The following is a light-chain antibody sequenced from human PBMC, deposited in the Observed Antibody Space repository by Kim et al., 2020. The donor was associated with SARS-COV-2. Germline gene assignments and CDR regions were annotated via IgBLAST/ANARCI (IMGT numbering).Light chain of an antibody. J-gene: IGLJ2*01. CDR2: RNN. Sequence: QSVLTQPPSASGTPGQMVTISCSGSSSNIGSNYVYWYQQLPGTAPKLLIYRNNQRPSGVPDRFSGSKSGTSASLAISGLRSEDEADYYCAAWDDSLSGHVVFGGGTQLTVL. CDR3: AAWDDSLSGHVV. V-gene: IGLV1-47*01. CDR1: SSNIGSNY.